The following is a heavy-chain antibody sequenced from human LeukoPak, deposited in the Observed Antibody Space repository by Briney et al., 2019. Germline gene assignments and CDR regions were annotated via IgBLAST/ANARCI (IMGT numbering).Heavy chain of an antibody. J-gene: IGHJ4*02. D-gene: IGHD4-11*01. CDR3: AKGLGKATVTPLGY. V-gene: IGHV3-23*01. CDR2: ISGSGGST. CDR1: GFTFSSYA. Sequence: GGSLRLSCAAPGFTFSSYAMSWVRQAPGEGLEWVSGISGSGGSTYYADSVKGRLTISRDNSKNTLYLQMDSLRAEDTAVYYCAKGLGKATVTPLGYWGQGTLVTVSS.